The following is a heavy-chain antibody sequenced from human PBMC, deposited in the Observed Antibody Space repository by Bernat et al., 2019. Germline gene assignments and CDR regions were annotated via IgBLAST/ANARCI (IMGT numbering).Heavy chain of an antibody. D-gene: IGHD3-9*01. CDR1: GFTFSSYA. Sequence: EVQLLESGGGLVQPGGSLRLSCAASGFTFSSYAMSWVRQAPGKGLEWVSAISGSGGSTYYAGSVKGRFTISREHSKNTLYLQMNSLRAEDTAVYYCAKAPRRDILTGYFHFDYWGQGTLVTVSS. V-gene: IGHV3-23*01. J-gene: IGHJ4*02. CDR2: ISGSGGST. CDR3: AKAPRRDILTGYFHFDY.